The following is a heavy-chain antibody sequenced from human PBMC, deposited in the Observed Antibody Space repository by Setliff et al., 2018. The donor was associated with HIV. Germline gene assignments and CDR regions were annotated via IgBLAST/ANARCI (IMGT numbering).Heavy chain of an antibody. J-gene: IGHJ4*02. CDR3: ARDGFVDRATGTTHLDS. Sequence: ASVKVSCKASGYTFIHFGISWARQAPGQGLEWMGWISTYNGNTIYAQKFQGRVTMTTDTSTSTAYMELRSLRSDDTALYYCARDGFVDRATGTTHLDSWDQGTLVTVSS. D-gene: IGHD1-1*01. CDR1: GYTFIHFG. CDR2: ISTYNGNT. V-gene: IGHV1-18*01.